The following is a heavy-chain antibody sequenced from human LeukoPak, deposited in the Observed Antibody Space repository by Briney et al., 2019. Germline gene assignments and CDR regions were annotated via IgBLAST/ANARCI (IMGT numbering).Heavy chain of an antibody. Sequence: ASVKVSCKASGYTFTSHGISWVRQAPGQGLEWMGWISAHNDNTTYAQKLQGRVTMTTDTSTSTAYMELRSLRSDDTAVHYCARDGQSRAGYYDFWSGYYAPQNWFDFWGQGTLVTVSS. CDR2: ISAHNDNT. V-gene: IGHV1-18*01. D-gene: IGHD3-3*01. CDR3: ARDGQSRAGYYDFWSGYYAPQNWFDF. J-gene: IGHJ5*01. CDR1: GYTFTSHG.